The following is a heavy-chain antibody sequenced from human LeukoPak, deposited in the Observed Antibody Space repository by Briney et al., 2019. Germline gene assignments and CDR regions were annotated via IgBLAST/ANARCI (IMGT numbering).Heavy chain of an antibody. CDR1: GYRFNDYW. CDR3: ARRGYCSTTTCYRLFDY. J-gene: IGHJ4*02. D-gene: IGHD2-2*01. Sequence: GESLKISCKGSGYRFNDYWIGWVRQMPGKGLQWMGVIYPDDSDIRYSPSFQGQVTISADKSISTAYLQWSSLKASDTAMYYCARRGYCSTTTCYRLFDYWGQGTLVTVSS. CDR2: IYPDDSDI. V-gene: IGHV5-51*01.